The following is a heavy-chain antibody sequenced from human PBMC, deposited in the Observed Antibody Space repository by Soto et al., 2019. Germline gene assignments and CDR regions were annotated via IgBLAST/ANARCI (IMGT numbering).Heavy chain of an antibody. CDR2: ISWNSGSI. J-gene: IGHJ4*02. CDR3: AKVRRGYSGYDFWVFDY. V-gene: IGHV3-9*01. D-gene: IGHD5-12*01. Sequence: GGSLRLSCAASGFTFDDYAMHWVRQAPGKGLEWVSGISWNSGSIGYADSVKGRFTISRDNAKNSLYLQMNSLRAEDTALYYCAKVRRGYSGYDFWVFDYWGQGTLVTVSS. CDR1: GFTFDDYA.